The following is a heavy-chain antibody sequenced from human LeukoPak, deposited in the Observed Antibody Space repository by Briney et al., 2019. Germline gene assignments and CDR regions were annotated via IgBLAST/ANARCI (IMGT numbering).Heavy chain of an antibody. Sequence: GGSLRLSCAASGFTFSSYEMNWVRQAPGKGLEWVSYISSSGSTIYYADSVKGRFTISRDNAKNSLYLQMNSLRAEDTALYYCASGGIYYGAAFDFWGQGSLVTVSS. CDR3: ASGGIYYGAAFDF. V-gene: IGHV3-48*03. D-gene: IGHD1-26*01. CDR1: GFTFSSYE. CDR2: ISSSGSTI. J-gene: IGHJ4*02.